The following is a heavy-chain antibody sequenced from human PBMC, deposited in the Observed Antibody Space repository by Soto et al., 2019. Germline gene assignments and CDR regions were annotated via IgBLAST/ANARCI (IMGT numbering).Heavy chain of an antibody. J-gene: IGHJ5*02. CDR3: ARVLRGVVNWFDP. D-gene: IGHD3-10*01. CDR2: IATYNTNR. CDR1: GDTFTNFG. Sequence: ASVKVSCKTSGDTFTNFGLSWVRQAPGQGLEWMGWIATYNTNRNYAQKFRGRLTLTTDTSTSTAYMELKSLGYDDTAVYYCARVLRGVVNWFDPWGQGTLVTVPQ. V-gene: IGHV1-18*01.